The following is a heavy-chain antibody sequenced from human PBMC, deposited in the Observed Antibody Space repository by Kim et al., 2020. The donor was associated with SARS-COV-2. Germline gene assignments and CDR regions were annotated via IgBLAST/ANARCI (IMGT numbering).Heavy chain of an antibody. J-gene: IGHJ4*01. V-gene: IGHV3-30*18. CDR1: GFTFSSYG. Sequence: GGSLRLSCAASGFTFSSYGMHWVRQAPGKGLEWVAVISYDGSNKYYADSVKGRITISRDNSKNTLYLQMNSLRAEDTAVYYCAKGFLRVRGVITPLDYWG. CDR3: AKGFLRVRGVITPLDY. D-gene: IGHD3-10*01. CDR2: ISYDGSNK.